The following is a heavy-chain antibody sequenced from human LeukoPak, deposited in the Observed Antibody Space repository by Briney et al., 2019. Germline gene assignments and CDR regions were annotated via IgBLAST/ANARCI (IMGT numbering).Heavy chain of an antibody. CDR1: GYTFTSYG. CDR3: ARDPKFGYCSGGSCYSFDY. CDR2: INPSGGST. J-gene: IGHJ4*02. Sequence: ASVKVSCKTSGYTFTSYGISWVRQAPGQGLEWMGIINPSGGSTSYAQKFQGRVTMTRDTSTSTVYMELSSLRSEDTAVYYCARDPKFGYCSGGSCYSFDYWGQGTLVTVSS. D-gene: IGHD2-15*01. V-gene: IGHV1-46*01.